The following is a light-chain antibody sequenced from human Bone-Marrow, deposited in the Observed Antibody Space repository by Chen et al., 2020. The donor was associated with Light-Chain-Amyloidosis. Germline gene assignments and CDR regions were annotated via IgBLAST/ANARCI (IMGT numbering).Light chain of an antibody. V-gene: IGLV2-14*01. CDR2: DVS. Sequence: QSALTHPASVSGSPGQSIPISCTGAISAVGGYNYVSWYQQHPGKAPKLMIYDVSDRHSGVSNRFSGSKSGNTASLTISGLQAEDEADYYCSSYTSSFIVVFGGGTKLTVL. CDR3: SSYTSSFIVV. CDR1: ISAVGGYNY. J-gene: IGLJ2*01.